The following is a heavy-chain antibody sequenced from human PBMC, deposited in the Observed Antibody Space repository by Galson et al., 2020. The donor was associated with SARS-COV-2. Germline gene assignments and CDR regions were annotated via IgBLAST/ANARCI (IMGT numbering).Heavy chain of an antibody. V-gene: IGHV4-34*01. CDR1: GGSFSGYY. CDR3: ARGLYSSTWYGSGNWFDP. D-gene: IGHD6-13*01. Sequence: SETLSLTCAVYGGSFSGYYWSWIRQPPGKGLEWIGEINHSGSTNYNPSLKSRVTISVDTSKNQFSLKLSSVTAADTAVYYCARGLYSSTWYGSGNWFDPWGQGTLVTVSS. J-gene: IGHJ5*02. CDR2: INHSGST.